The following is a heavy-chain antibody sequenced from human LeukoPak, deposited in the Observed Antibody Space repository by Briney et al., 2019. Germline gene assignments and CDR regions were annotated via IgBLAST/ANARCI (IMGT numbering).Heavy chain of an antibody. CDR3: ARGTIYFDWLLKGYYMDV. CDR2: ISSSSSYI. CDR1: GFTFSSYS. J-gene: IGHJ6*03. V-gene: IGHV3-21*01. D-gene: IGHD3-9*01. Sequence: PGGSLRLSCAASGFTFSSYSMNWVRQAPGKGLEWVSSISSSSSYIYYADSVKGRFTISRDNAKNSLYLQMNSLRAEDTAVYYCARGTIYFDWLLKGYYMDVWGKGTTVTVSS.